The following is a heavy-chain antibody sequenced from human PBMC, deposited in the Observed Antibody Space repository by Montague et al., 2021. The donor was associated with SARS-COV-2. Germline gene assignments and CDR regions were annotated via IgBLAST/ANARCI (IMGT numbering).Heavy chain of an antibody. CDR2: INYSGTT. V-gene: IGHV4-39*01. CDR1: GGSISSSNYY. CDR3: ARATYTSGWFQQLDD. Sequence: SETLSLTCTVYGGSISSSNYYWGWIRQPPGKGLEWIGSINYSGTTYYNPSLQSRVTISVDTSKKQFSLKLSSVTAADTAVYYCARATYTSGWFQQLDDWGQGTLVTVSS. D-gene: IGHD6-19*01. J-gene: IGHJ4*02.